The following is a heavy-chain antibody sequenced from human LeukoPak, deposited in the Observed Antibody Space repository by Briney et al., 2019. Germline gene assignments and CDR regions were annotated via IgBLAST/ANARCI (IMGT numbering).Heavy chain of an antibody. Sequence: PGGSLRLSCAASGFTFSSYWMSWVRQAPGKGREWVANIKQDGSEKYYVDSVKGRFTISRDNAKNSLYLQMNSLRAEDTAVYYCARDGGGEYQLLYYFDYWGQGTLVNVSS. CDR1: GFTFSSYW. J-gene: IGHJ4*02. CDR2: IKQDGSEK. D-gene: IGHD2-2*01. CDR3: ARDGGGEYQLLYYFDY. V-gene: IGHV3-7*01.